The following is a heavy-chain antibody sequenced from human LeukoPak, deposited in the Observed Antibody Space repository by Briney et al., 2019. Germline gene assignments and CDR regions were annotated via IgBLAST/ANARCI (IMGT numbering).Heavy chain of an antibody. D-gene: IGHD5-24*01. J-gene: IGHJ4*02. V-gene: IGHV3-23*01. CDR1: GFIFSSYA. CDR2: ISGRADST. Sequence: GESLRLSCVASGFIFSSYAMTWVRQTPGKGLEWVSGISGRADSTYYADSVKGRFTISRDNSKNTLYLQMNSLRADDTAVYYCAKLTMATFRSLFDSWGQGTLVAVSS. CDR3: AKLTMATFRSLFDS.